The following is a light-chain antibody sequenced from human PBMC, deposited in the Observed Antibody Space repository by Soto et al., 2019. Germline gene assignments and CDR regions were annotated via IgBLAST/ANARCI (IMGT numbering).Light chain of an antibody. CDR3: QQRSSWPPT. Sequence: DTVLTQSPGTLSSSPGERATLSCRASQSVSSNLAWYQQRPGQAPRLLIYDASNRATGVPARFSGSGSGTDFTLTISSLEPEDFAVYYCQQRSSWPPTFGQGTRLEIK. CDR1: QSVSSN. CDR2: DAS. J-gene: IGKJ5*01. V-gene: IGKV3-11*01.